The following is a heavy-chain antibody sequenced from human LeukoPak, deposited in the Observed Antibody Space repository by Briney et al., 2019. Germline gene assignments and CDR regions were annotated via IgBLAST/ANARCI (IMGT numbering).Heavy chain of an antibody. CDR3: AKGDKEWLRSPIDY. V-gene: IGHV3-30*18. CDR2: ISYDGSNK. CDR1: GFTFSSYG. D-gene: IGHD5-12*01. J-gene: IGHJ4*02. Sequence: PGRSLRLSCAASGFTFSSYGMHWVRRAPGKGLEWVAVISYDGSNKYYADSVKGRFTISRDNSKNTLYLQMNSLRAEDTAVYYCAKGDKEWLRSPIDYWGQGTLVTVSS.